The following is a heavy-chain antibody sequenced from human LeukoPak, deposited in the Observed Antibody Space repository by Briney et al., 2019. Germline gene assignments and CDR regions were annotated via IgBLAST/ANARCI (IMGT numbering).Heavy chain of an antibody. CDR2: IYYSGST. V-gene: IGHV4-39*01. CDR3: AVGRLWFGELLSGANWFDP. Sequence: SETLSLTCTVSGGSISSSSYYWGWIRQPPGKGLEWIGSIYYSGSTYYNPSLKSRVTTSVDTSKNQFSLKLSSVTAADTAVYYCAVGRLWFGELLSGANWFDPWGQGTLVTVSS. CDR1: GGSISSSSYY. J-gene: IGHJ5*02. D-gene: IGHD3-10*01.